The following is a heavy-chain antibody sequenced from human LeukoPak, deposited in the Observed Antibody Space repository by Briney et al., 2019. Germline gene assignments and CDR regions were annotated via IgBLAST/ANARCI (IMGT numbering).Heavy chain of an antibody. J-gene: IGHJ2*01. V-gene: IGHV4-4*02. D-gene: IGHD3-10*01. Sequence: SETLSLTCEVSGFSISNSNWWSWVRQPPGKGLEWIGEIYHSGSTNNNPSLKSRVTISVDKSKNQFSLRLSSVTAADTAVYYCARSSIRNYFRSGGWYLDLWGRGTLVTVSS. CDR3: ARSSIRNYFRSGGWYLDL. CDR1: GFSISNSNW. CDR2: IYHSGST.